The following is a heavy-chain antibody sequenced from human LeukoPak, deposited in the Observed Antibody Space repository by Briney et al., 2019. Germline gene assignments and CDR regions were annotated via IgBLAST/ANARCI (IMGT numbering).Heavy chain of an antibody. Sequence: GGSLRLSCAASGFNFTNYNMNWVRQAPGKGLEWVSSIHSSSGSIYYADSLKGRFTISRDNAKNSLYLQMNSLRAEDTAVYYCARIGAGSSRDYWGQGTLVTVSS. V-gene: IGHV3-21*01. J-gene: IGHJ4*02. CDR3: ARIGAGSSRDY. D-gene: IGHD6-13*01. CDR2: IHSSSGSI. CDR1: GFNFTNYN.